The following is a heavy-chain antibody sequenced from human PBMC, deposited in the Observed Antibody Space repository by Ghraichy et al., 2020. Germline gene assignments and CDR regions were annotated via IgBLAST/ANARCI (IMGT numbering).Heavy chain of an antibody. Sequence: SLNISCAASGFIFSNYGMHWVRQAPGKGLEWVAVISYDGSNTYYADSVKGRFTFSRDNSRNTLYLQMNGLRADDTAIYYCAKVGYCSGGSCYYPYYYYGMDVWGQGTTVTVSS. CDR1: GFIFSNYG. CDR3: AKVGYCSGGSCYYPYYYYGMDV. CDR2: ISYDGSNT. J-gene: IGHJ6*02. D-gene: IGHD2-15*01. V-gene: IGHV3-30*18.